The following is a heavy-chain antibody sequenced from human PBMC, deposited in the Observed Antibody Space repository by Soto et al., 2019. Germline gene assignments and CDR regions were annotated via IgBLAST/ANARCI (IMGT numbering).Heavy chain of an antibody. V-gene: IGHV5-10-1*01. CDR2: IDPSDSYT. D-gene: IGHD5-12*01. Sequence: EVQLVQSGAEVKKPGESLRISCKGSGYSFTSYLISWVRQMPGKGLEWMGRIDPSDSYTNYSPSFQGHVTISADKSSSTAYRQWSSLKASDTAMYYCARLAMATRRGYYGMDVWGQGTTVTVSS. CDR3: ARLAMATRRGYYGMDV. CDR1: GYSFTSYL. J-gene: IGHJ6*02.